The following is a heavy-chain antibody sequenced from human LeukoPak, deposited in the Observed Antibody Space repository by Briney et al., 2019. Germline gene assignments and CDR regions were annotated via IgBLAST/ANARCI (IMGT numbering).Heavy chain of an antibody. D-gene: IGHD5-12*01. CDR2: ISSSSSYI. V-gene: IGHV3-21*01. Sequence: PGGSLRLSCAASGFIFSSYTMNWVRQAPGKGLEWVSSISSSSSYIYYADSVKGRFTISRGNAKNSVYLEMNSLRAEDTAVYYCARSGRGYDDAFDIWGQGTMVTVSS. CDR1: GFIFSSYT. CDR3: ARSGRGYDDAFDI. J-gene: IGHJ3*02.